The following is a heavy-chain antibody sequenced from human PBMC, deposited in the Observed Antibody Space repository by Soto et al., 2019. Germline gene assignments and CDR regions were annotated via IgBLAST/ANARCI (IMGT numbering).Heavy chain of an antibody. CDR3: ARRRPPNCISTSCYFNLWFDP. Sequence: PSETLSLTCTVSGGSISSGDYYWSWIRQPPGKGLEWIGYIYYSGSTYYNPSLKSRVTISVDTSKNQFSLKLSSVTAADTAVYYCARRRPPNCISTSCYFNLWFDPWGQGILVTVSS. J-gene: IGHJ5*02. CDR1: GGSISSGDYY. CDR2: IYYSGST. D-gene: IGHD2-2*01. V-gene: IGHV4-30-4*01.